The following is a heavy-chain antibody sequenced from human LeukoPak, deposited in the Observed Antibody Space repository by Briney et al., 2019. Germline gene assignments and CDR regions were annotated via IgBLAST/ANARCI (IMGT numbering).Heavy chain of an antibody. J-gene: IGHJ4*02. CDR1: GFTFSSYG. CDR3: AREKYYYDSSGYSSDY. CDR2: IWYDGSNE. V-gene: IGHV3-33*01. D-gene: IGHD3-22*01. Sequence: GGSLRLSCAASGFTFSSYGMHWVRQAPGKGLEWVAVIWYDGSNEYYADSVKGRFTISRDNSKNTLYLQMNSLRAEDTAVYYCAREKYYYDSSGYSSDYWGQGTLVTVSS.